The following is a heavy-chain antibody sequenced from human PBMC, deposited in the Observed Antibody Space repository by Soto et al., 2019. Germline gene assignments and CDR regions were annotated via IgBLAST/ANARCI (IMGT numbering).Heavy chain of an antibody. J-gene: IGHJ6*02. V-gene: IGHV3-74*03. Sequence: GGSLRLSCVASEFTFSSYWMHWVRQVPGKGLVWVSRLNEDGSFTSYADSVRGRFSIFRDNAKKTLYLQMNSLSAEDSAVYYCARDLSGRADVWGQGTTVTVSS. CDR3: ARDLSGRADV. CDR2: LNEDGSFT. CDR1: EFTFSSYW. D-gene: IGHD3-10*01.